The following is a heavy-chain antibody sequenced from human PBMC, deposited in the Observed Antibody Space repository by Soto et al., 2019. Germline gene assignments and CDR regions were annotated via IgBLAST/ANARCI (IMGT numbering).Heavy chain of an antibody. Sequence: QVQLQQWGAGLLKPSETLSLTCAVYGGSFSGYYWSWIRQPPGKGLEWIGEINHSGSTNYHPSLKSRVTISVDTSKNQFSLKLSSVTAADTAVYYCARGYSNYGATISAYYYYYYYMDVWGKGTTVTVSS. D-gene: IGHD4-4*01. CDR2: INHSGST. J-gene: IGHJ6*03. CDR1: GGSFSGYY. CDR3: ARGYSNYGATISAYYYYYYYMDV. V-gene: IGHV4-34*01.